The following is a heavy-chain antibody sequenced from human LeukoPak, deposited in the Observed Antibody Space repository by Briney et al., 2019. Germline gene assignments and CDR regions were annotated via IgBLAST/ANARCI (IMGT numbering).Heavy chain of an antibody. CDR1: GGSITTTSYY. Sequence: SETLSLTCIVSGGSITTTSYYWGWIRQPPGKGLEWIASIYYSGSTYYNPSLRSRVTISVDTSKNQFSLKLSSVTAADTAVYYCARHSGPYASSWFDYWGQGTLVTVSS. CDR3: ARHSGPYASSWFDY. V-gene: IGHV4-39*01. J-gene: IGHJ4*02. D-gene: IGHD6-13*01. CDR2: IYYSGST.